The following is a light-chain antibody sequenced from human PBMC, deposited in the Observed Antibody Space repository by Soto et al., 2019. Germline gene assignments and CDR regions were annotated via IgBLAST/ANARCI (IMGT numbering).Light chain of an antibody. Sequence: IVLTQSPVTLSLSPGERATLSCRASQSVSSGSLAWYQQKPGQAPRLLIYDASSRATGIPDRFSGSGSGTDFTLTISRLEPEDFAVYYCQQYGSSLLTFGGGTKVDIK. J-gene: IGKJ4*01. CDR2: DAS. CDR1: QSVSSGS. V-gene: IGKV3-20*01. CDR3: QQYGSSLLT.